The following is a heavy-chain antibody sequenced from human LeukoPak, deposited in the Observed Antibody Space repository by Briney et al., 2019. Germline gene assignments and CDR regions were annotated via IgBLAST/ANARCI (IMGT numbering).Heavy chain of an antibody. D-gene: IGHD3-10*01. CDR2: MNPNSGHT. CDR1: GYTFISFV. J-gene: IGHJ5*01. CDR3: AKRGDFYASGSYYGGWFGS. V-gene: IGHV1-8*01. Sequence: ASVKVSCKTSGYTFISFVINWVRQAAGQGLEWMGWMNPNSGHTGYVQKFQGRVTMTRNTSISTAYMELSNLRSEDTAVYYCAKRGDFYASGSYYGGWFGSWGQGTLVTVSS.